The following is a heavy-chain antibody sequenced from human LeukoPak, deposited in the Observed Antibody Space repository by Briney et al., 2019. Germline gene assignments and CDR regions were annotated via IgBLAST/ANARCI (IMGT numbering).Heavy chain of an antibody. Sequence: PSETPSLTCAVNGGSFSDYLWTWIRQSPGKGLEWIGEINQGGRTNFNPSLKSRVTISADRSKYHFSLTLRSVTAADTAVYYCARGKRVWFGELMTSFSYFYIDVWGRGTTVIVSS. CDR1: GGSFSDYL. J-gene: IGHJ6*03. D-gene: IGHD3-10*01. V-gene: IGHV4-34*01. CDR2: INQGGRT. CDR3: ARGKRVWFGELMTSFSYFYIDV.